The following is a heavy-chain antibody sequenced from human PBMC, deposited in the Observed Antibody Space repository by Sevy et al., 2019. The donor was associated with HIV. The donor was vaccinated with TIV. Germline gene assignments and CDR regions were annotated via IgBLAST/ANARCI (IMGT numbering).Heavy chain of an antibody. D-gene: IGHD4-17*01. Sequence: ASVKVSCKVSGNTLIEVTVHWVRQAPGKGLEWMGGFDLEEGETMYAQKFQGRVTITEDTSTNTAYMELRSLRSEDTAVYYCVRHGDYILGGRFDPWGQGTLVTVSS. V-gene: IGHV1-24*01. CDR2: FDLEEGET. J-gene: IGHJ5*02. CDR3: VRHGDYILGGRFDP. CDR1: GNTLIEVT.